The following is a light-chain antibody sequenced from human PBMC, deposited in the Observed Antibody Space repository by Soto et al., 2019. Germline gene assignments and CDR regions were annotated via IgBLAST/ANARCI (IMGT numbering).Light chain of an antibody. CDR2: TAS. CDR1: QGIRNY. Sequence: DIQMTQSPSSLSASVGDRVTITCRASQGIRNYLAWYQQKPGKVHKLLIYTASTLQSGVPSRFSGSGSGTDFTLTISSLQPEDVATYYCQKYSGQQYTFGQGTKLELK. V-gene: IGKV1-27*01. J-gene: IGKJ2*01. CDR3: QKYSGQQYT.